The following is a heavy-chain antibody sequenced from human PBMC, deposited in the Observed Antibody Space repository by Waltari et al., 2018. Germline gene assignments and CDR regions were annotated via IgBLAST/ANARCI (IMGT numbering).Heavy chain of an antibody. V-gene: IGHV1-18*01. CDR3: ARDRDYSSGAPPAF. CDR1: GSRFATFG. Sequence: QVQMVQSGEEVRKPGASVRVSCQTSGSRFATFGTRCMRQGPGQGLEWMGWISTYTQSATYAEKFQGRLTMTTEASTATVYMDLRSLKSDDTAVYFCARDRDYSSGAPPAFWGQGTLVTVSS. CDR2: ISTYTQSA. J-gene: IGHJ4*02. D-gene: IGHD2-15*01.